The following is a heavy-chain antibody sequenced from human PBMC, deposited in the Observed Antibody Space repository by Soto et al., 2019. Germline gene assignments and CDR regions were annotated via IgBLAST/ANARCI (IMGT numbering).Heavy chain of an antibody. J-gene: IGHJ4*02. V-gene: IGHV4-39*01. CDR1: GGSISSGSYY. D-gene: IGHD3-10*01. Sequence: QLQLQESGPGLVKPSETLSLTCTVSGGSISSGSYYWGWIRQPPGKGLEWIGSIYYSGSTYYNPSLKSRVTIYVDTYKNKFSLSLSSVTAADTAVYYCARLTLRDYYGSGRAVDYWGQGTLVTVSS. CDR2: IYYSGST. CDR3: ARLTLRDYYGSGRAVDY.